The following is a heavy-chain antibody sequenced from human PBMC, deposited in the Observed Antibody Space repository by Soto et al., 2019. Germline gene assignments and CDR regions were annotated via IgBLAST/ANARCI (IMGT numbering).Heavy chain of an antibody. CDR2: ISYDGSNK. J-gene: IGHJ2*01. CDR3: ARDPLWGTAMVLWYFDL. CDR1: GFTFSSYA. V-gene: IGHV3-30-3*01. Sequence: QVQLVESGGGVVQPGRSLRLSCAASGFTFSSYAMHWVRQAPGKGLEWVAVISYDGSNKYYADSVKGRFTISSDNSKNTLYLLMNSLRAEDTAVYYCARDPLWGTAMVLWYFDLWGRGTLVTVSS. D-gene: IGHD5-18*01.